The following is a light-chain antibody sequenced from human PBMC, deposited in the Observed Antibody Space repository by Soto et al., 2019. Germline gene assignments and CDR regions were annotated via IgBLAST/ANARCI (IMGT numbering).Light chain of an antibody. J-gene: IGKJ1*01. Sequence: EIVLTQSPGTLSLSPGERATLSCRASQSVSSNYLAWYQQKPGQAPRLLIYGASSRATGIPDRFSGSGSGTDFTLTIRRLEPEDFAVYYCQQRSNTFGQGTKVDIK. CDR1: QSVSSNY. CDR3: QQRSNT. V-gene: IGKV3D-20*02. CDR2: GAS.